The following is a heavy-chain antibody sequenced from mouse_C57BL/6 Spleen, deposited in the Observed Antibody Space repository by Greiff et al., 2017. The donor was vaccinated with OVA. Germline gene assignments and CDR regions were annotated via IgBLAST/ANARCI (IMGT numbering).Heavy chain of an antibody. D-gene: IGHD1-2*01. CDR1: GYAFTNYL. CDR3: AMGTAYYFDY. Sequence: VQLVESGAELVRPGTSVKVSCKASGYAFTNYLIEWVKQRPGQGLEWIGVINPGSGGTNYNEKFKGKATLTADKSSSTAYMQLSSLTSEDSAVYFWAMGTAYYFDYWGQGTTLTVSA. CDR2: INPGSGGT. J-gene: IGHJ2*01. V-gene: IGHV1-54*01.